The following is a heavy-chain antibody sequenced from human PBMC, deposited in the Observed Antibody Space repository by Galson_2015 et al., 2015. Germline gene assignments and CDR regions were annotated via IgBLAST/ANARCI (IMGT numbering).Heavy chain of an antibody. Sequence: LSLTCAVSGGSISSSNWWSWVRQPPGKGLEWIGEIYHSGSTNYNPSLKSRVTISVDKSKNQFSLKLSSVTAADTAVYYCARDRMVVAAAGRIYYGDYYYYMDVWGKGTTVTVSS. V-gene: IGHV4-4*02. J-gene: IGHJ6*03. D-gene: IGHD6-13*01. CDR3: ARDRMVVAAAGRIYYGDYYYYMDV. CDR2: IYHSGST. CDR1: GGSISSSNW.